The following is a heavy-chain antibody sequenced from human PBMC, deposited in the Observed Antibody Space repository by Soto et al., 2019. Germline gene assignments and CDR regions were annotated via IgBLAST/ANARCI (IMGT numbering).Heavy chain of an antibody. CDR1: GYSFTSYD. CDR2: MNPNSGNT. J-gene: IGHJ6*02. CDR3: AREVVVADTDRYYYGMDV. Sequence: QVQLVQSGAEVKKPGASVKVSCKASGYSFTSYDINWGRQATGQGLEWMGWMNPNSGNTGYAQKFQGRVTMKRNTPISTDYMELSSLRSEDTAVYYCAREVVVADTDRYYYGMDVWGQGTTVTVSS. D-gene: IGHD2-15*01. V-gene: IGHV1-8*01.